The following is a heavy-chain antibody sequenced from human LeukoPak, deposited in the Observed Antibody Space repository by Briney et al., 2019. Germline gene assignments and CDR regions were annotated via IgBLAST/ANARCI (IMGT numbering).Heavy chain of an antibody. J-gene: IGHJ6*04. CDR1: GYTFTSYG. Sequence: ASVKVSCKASGYTFTSYGISWVRQAPGQGLEWMGWISAYNGNTNYAQKFQGRVTITTDESTSTAYMELSSLRSEDTAVYYCARGPTWILFVWGKGTTVTVSS. D-gene: IGHD3-3*01. V-gene: IGHV1-18*01. CDR3: ARGPTWILFV. CDR2: ISAYNGNT.